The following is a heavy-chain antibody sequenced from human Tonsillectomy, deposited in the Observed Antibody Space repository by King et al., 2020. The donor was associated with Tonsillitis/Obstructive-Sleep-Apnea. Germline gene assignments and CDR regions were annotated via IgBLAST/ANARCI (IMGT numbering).Heavy chain of an antibody. Sequence: QLVQSGAEVKKPGASVKVSCKASGYTFTGYYMHWVRQAPGQGLEWMGWINPNSGGTNYAQKFQGWVTMTRETSISTAYMELSRLRSDDTAVYYCARVGYCSSTSCFDYWGQGTLVTVSS. D-gene: IGHD2-2*01. CDR1: GYTFTGYY. V-gene: IGHV1-2*04. CDR2: INPNSGGT. CDR3: ARVGYCSSTSCFDY. J-gene: IGHJ4*02.